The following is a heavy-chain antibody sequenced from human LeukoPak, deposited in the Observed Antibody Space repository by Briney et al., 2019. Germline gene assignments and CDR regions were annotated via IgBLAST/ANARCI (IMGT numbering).Heavy chain of an antibody. D-gene: IGHD1-20*01. CDR2: ISRDGGRT. J-gene: IGHJ4*02. CDR3: AKDSSRNWNDDPQIDY. CDR1: GSTFAVYA. V-gene: IGHV3-43*02. Sequence: GRSLRPSCLPSGSTFAVYAMHWVRQAPGKVLEWVSLISRDGGRTYYADSVKGRFTISRATYKQSLYLQMNSLRTEDNALYYCAKDSSRNWNDDPQIDYWGKGTMVTVSS.